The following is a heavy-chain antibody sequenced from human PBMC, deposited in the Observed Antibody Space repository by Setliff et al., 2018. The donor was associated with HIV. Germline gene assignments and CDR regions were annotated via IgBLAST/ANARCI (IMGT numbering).Heavy chain of an antibody. V-gene: IGHV1-18*01. CDR2: ISAYNGDT. CDR3: AGDPGYCSGGRCYGAYFQH. CDR1: GYTFTSYG. D-gene: IGHD2-15*01. Sequence: ASVKVSYKASGYTFTSYGISWVRQAPGQGLEWMGWISAYNGDTHFEQNLQDRVTMTTDTSTSTAYMELRSLRSDDTAMFYCAGDPGYCSGGRCYGAYFQHWGQGTLVTVSS. J-gene: IGHJ1*01.